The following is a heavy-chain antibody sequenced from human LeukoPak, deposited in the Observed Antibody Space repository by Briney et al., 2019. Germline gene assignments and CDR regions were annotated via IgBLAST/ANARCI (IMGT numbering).Heavy chain of an antibody. CDR3: ATDQSPNYYGSGSWDV. V-gene: IGHV1-24*01. CDR1: GYTLTELS. CDR2: FDPEDGET. D-gene: IGHD3-10*01. J-gene: IGHJ6*04. Sequence: ASVKVSCKVSGYTLTELSMHWVRQAPGKGLEWIGGFDPEDGETIYAQKFQGRVTVTEDTSTDTAYMELSSLRSEDTAVYYCATDQSPNYYGSGSWDVWGKGTTVTVSS.